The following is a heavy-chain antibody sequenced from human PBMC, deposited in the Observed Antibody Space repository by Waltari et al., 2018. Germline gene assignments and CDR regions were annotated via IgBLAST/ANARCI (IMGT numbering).Heavy chain of an antibody. Sequence: QVQLQQWGAGLVKPSETLSLTCAVYGASLRNYFWSWFRQAPGKGLEWIGEINHGGTTNYNPALKSRVTISVDTSKSQFSLRLRSVTAADTAVYYCARGYSNGYGPGDSWGQGTLVTVSS. V-gene: IGHV4-34*01. CDR2: INHGGTT. D-gene: IGHD5-18*01. CDR1: GASLRNYF. CDR3: ARGYSNGYGPGDS. J-gene: IGHJ4*02.